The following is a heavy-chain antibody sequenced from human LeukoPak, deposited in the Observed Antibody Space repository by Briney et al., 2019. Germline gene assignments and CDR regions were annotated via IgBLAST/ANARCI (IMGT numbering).Heavy chain of an antibody. CDR3: ARASMGSIWFGAYNWFDP. CDR1: GGSISSGDYY. V-gene: IGHV4-30-4*01. Sequence: SQTLSLTCTVSGGSISSGDYYWSWIRQPPGKGLEWIGYIYCSGSTYYNPSLKSRVTISVDTSKNQFSLKLSSVTAADTAVYYCARASMGSIWFGAYNWFDPWGQGTLVTVSS. J-gene: IGHJ5*02. D-gene: IGHD3-10*01. CDR2: IYCSGST.